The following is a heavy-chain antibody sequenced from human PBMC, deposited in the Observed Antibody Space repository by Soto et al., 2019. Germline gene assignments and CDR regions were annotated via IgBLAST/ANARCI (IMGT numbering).Heavy chain of an antibody. Sequence: QVTLKESGPVLVKPTETLTLTCTVSGFSLSNARMGVSWIRQPPGKALEWLAHIFSNDEKSYSTSLKSRLTISKHTYKSQVVLTMTNMDPVDTATYYCARIPLESSSWYWGAFDIWGQGTMVTVSS. CDR3: ARIPLESSSWYWGAFDI. D-gene: IGHD6-13*01. V-gene: IGHV2-26*01. CDR2: IFSNDEK. J-gene: IGHJ3*02. CDR1: GFSLSNARMG.